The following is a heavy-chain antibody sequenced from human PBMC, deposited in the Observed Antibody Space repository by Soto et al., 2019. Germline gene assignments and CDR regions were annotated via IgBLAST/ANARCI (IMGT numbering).Heavy chain of an antibody. CDR2: IYYSGST. Sequence: QVQLQESGPGLVKPSETLSLTCTVSGGSISSYYWSWIRQPPGKGLEWIGYIYYSGSTNYNPSLKSRVTISVDTSKNQFSLKLSSVTAADTAVYYCARDHRDYVWGSYRLGWFDPWGQGTLVTVSS. V-gene: IGHV4-59*01. CDR3: ARDHRDYVWGSYRLGWFDP. J-gene: IGHJ5*02. CDR1: GGSISSYY. D-gene: IGHD3-16*02.